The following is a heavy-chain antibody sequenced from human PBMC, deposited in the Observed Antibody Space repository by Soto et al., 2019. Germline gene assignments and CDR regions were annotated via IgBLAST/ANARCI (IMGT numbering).Heavy chain of an antibody. CDR2: IYPGDSDT. CDR1: GYSFTSYW. J-gene: IGHJ6*02. D-gene: IGHD2-2*03. V-gene: IGHV5-51*01. Sequence: GESRKISCKGSGYSFTSYWIGWVRQMPGKGLEWMGIIYPGDSDTRYSPSFQGQVTISADKSISTAYLQWSSLKASDTAMYYCARHRFGYCSSTSCYRTSYYYYGMDVWGQGTTVTVSS. CDR3: ARHRFGYCSSTSCYRTSYYYYGMDV.